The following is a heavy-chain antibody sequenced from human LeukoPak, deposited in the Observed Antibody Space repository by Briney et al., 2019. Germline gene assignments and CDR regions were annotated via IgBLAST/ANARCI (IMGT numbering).Heavy chain of an antibody. J-gene: IGHJ4*02. CDR3: AKRKQYSSSSAYFDY. D-gene: IGHD6-6*01. CDR2: ISDSAGST. Sequence: PGGSLRLSCAASGFTFSNYGMNWVRQAPGKGLEWVSSISDSAGSTFYADSVKGRFTISGDNSKDTLYLQMNSLRAGDTAIYYCAKRKQYSSSSAYFDYWGQGTLVTVSS. V-gene: IGHV3-23*01. CDR1: GFTFSNYG.